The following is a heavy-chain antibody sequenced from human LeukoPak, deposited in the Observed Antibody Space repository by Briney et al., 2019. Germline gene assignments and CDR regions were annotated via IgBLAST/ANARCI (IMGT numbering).Heavy chain of an antibody. D-gene: IGHD5-18*01. V-gene: IGHV1-8*03. CDR2: MNPNSGNT. Sequence: ASVKVSCKASGYTFTSYDINWVRQATGQGLEWMGWMNPNSGNTGYAQKFQGRVTITRNTSISTAYMELSSLRSEDTAVYYCARGRRTRSGYSYGYYFDYWGQGTLVTVSS. CDR1: GYTFTSYD. J-gene: IGHJ4*02. CDR3: ARGRRTRSGYSYGYYFDY.